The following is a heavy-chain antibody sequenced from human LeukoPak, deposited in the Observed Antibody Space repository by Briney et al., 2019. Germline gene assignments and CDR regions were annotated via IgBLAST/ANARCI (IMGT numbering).Heavy chain of an antibody. CDR2: INHSGST. CDR3: ARGPGIVATIIYFDY. Sequence: SETLSLTCAVYGGSFSGYHWSWIRQPPGKGLEWVGEINHSGSTNYNPSLKSRVTISVDTSKNQFSLKLSSVTAADTAVYYCARGPGIVATIIYFDYWGQGTLVTVSS. J-gene: IGHJ4*02. V-gene: IGHV4-34*01. CDR1: GGSFSGYH. D-gene: IGHD5-12*01.